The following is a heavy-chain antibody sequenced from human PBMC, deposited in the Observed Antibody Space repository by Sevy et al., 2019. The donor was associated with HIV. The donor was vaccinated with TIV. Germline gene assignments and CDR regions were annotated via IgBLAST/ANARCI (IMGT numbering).Heavy chain of an antibody. CDR3: ARDQVGGDSNYYYYYGMDV. CDR2: INHSGST. D-gene: IGHD2-21*01. Sequence: SETLSLTCAVYGGSFSGYYWSWIRQPPGKGLEWIGEINHSGSTNYNPSLKSRVTISVDTSKNQFSLKLGSVTAADMAVYYCARDQVGGDSNYYYYYGMDVWGQGTTVTVSS. CDR1: GGSFSGYY. V-gene: IGHV4-34*01. J-gene: IGHJ6*02.